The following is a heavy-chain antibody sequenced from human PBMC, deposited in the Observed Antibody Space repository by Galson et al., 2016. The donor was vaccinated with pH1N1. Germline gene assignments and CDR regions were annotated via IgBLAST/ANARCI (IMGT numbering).Heavy chain of an antibody. V-gene: IGHV3-43D*03. CDR2: ISWNGLST. D-gene: IGHD5-24*01. CDR1: GFTFDDYA. CDR3: AKSDGYYGGYFDY. J-gene: IGHJ4*02. Sequence: SLRLSCAASGFTFDDYAMRWVRQAPGKGLEWVSLISWNGLSTDYADSVKGRFTISRDNSKNSLYLQMNSLRAEDTALYYCAKSDGYYGGYFDYWGQGTLVTVSS.